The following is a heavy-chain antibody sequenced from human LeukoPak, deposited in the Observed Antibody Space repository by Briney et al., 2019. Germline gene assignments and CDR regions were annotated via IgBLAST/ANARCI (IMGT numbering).Heavy chain of an antibody. CDR2: IYSDNT. D-gene: IGHD2-2*02. J-gene: IGHJ6*03. CDR1: GFTVSSNS. CDR3: AKGYLNMDV. Sequence: GGSLRLSCTVSGFTVSSNSMSWVRQAPGKGLEWVSFIYSDNTHYSDSVKGRFTISRDNSKDTLYLQMNSLRAEDTAVYYCAKGYLNMDVWAKGTTVTLSS. V-gene: IGHV3-53*01.